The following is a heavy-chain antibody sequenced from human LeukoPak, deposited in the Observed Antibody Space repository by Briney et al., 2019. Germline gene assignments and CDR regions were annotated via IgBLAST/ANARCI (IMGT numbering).Heavy chain of an antibody. CDR3: ARGLGGSGNFYYYGMDV. J-gene: IGHJ6*02. CDR2: IYYSGST. D-gene: IGHD3-10*01. CDR1: GVSISSYY. V-gene: IGHV4-59*01. Sequence: SETLSLTCTVSGVSISSYYWNWIRQPPGKGLEWIGFIYYSGSTNYYPSLNSLVTISVDTSKTQFSLKLSSVTAADSALYYCARGLGGSGNFYYYGMDVWGQGTTVTVSS.